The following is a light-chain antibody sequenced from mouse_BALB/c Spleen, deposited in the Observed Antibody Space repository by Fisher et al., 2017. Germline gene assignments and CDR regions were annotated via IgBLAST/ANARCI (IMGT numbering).Light chain of an antibody. V-gene: IGKV4-59*01. CDR3: QQWSSNPLT. J-gene: IGKJ5*01. CDR1: SSVNY. Sequence: IVITQTTAIMSASPGEKVTMSCRASSSVNYMYWYQQKSGTSPKRWIYDTSKLASGVPARFSGSGSGTFYSLTISRMEAEDAATYYCQQWSSNPLTFGAGTKLELK. CDR2: DTS.